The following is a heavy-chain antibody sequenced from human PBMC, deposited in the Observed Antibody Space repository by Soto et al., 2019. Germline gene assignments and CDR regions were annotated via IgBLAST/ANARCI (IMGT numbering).Heavy chain of an antibody. CDR1: GESSSSGGYC. CDR3: AAAPYYYDSSGYRYYYYGMDV. V-gene: IGHV4-31*03. Sequence: FLTYTVSGESSSSGGYCCRWTRQHSRKGLEWIGYIYYSGSTYYNPSLKSRVTISVDMSTSTAYMELSSLRSEDTAVYYCAAAPYYYDSSGYRYYYYGMDVWGKGTTVPVSS. J-gene: IGHJ6*04. D-gene: IGHD3-22*01. CDR2: IYYSGST.